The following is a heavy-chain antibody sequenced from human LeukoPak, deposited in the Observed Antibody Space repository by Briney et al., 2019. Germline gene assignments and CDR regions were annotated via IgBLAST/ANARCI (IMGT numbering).Heavy chain of an antibody. J-gene: IGHJ6*02. CDR2: IYTSGST. D-gene: IGHD3-10*01. Sequence: SETLSLTCTVSGGSISSYYWSWIRQPAGKGLEWIGRIYTSGSTNYNPSLKSRVTMSVDTSKNQFSLKLSSVTAADTAVYYCARAGSYSPYYYYGMDVWGQGTTVTVSS. V-gene: IGHV4-4*07. CDR3: ARAGSYSPYYYYGMDV. CDR1: GGSISSYY.